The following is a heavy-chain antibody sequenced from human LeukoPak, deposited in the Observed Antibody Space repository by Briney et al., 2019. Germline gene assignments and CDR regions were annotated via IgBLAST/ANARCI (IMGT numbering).Heavy chain of an antibody. CDR2: ISAYNGNT. J-gene: IGHJ6*02. V-gene: IGHV1-18*01. CDR1: GYTFTSYG. Sequence: GASVKVSCKASGYTFTSYGISWVRQAPGQGLEWMGWISAYNGNTNYAQKFQGRVTITADKSTSTAYMELSSLRSEDTAVYYCARPSTGDYYYYGMDVWGQGTMVTVSS. D-gene: IGHD4-17*01. CDR3: ARPSTGDYYYYGMDV.